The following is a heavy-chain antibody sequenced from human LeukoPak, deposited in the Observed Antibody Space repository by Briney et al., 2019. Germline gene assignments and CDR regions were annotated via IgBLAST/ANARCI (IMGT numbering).Heavy chain of an antibody. CDR1: GFTFSSYW. J-gene: IGHJ6*03. CDR3: ARDYRDRYYYYMDV. CDR2: IKQDGSEK. D-gene: IGHD3-16*02. V-gene: IGHV3-7*01. Sequence: GGSLRLSCAASGFTFSSYWMSWVRQAPGKGLEWVANIKQDGSEKYYVDSVKGRFTISRDNAKNSLYLQMNSLRAEDTAVYYCARDYRDRYYYYMDVWGKGTTVIVSS.